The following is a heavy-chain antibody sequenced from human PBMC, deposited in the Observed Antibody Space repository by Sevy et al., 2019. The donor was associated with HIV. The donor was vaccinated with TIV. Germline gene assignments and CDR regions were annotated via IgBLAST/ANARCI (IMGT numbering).Heavy chain of an antibody. CDR2: INPSGGST. V-gene: IGHV1-46*01. CDR3: AREALYYYDSSGYYGERDNYFDY. CDR1: GSTFTSYY. Sequence: ASVKVSCKASGSTFTSYYMHWVRQAPGQGLEWMGIINPSGGSTSYAQKFQGRVTMTRDTSTSTVYMELSSLRSEDTAVYYCAREALYYYDSSGYYGERDNYFDYWGQGTLVTVSS. J-gene: IGHJ4*02. D-gene: IGHD3-22*01.